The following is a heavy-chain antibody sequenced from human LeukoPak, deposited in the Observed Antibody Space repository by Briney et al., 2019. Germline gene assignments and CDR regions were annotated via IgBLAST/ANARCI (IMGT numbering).Heavy chain of an antibody. CDR1: GFTVSSNY. V-gene: IGHV3-66*01. CDR2: IYSGGST. J-gene: IGHJ3*02. D-gene: IGHD3-22*01. Sequence: GGSLRLSCAASGFTVSSNYMSWVRQAPGKGLEWVSVIYSGGSTYYADSVKGRFTISRDNSKNTLYLQMGSLRVEDTAVYYCAKEGHSSDYCGAFDMWGQGTLVTVSS. CDR3: AKEGHSSDYCGAFDM.